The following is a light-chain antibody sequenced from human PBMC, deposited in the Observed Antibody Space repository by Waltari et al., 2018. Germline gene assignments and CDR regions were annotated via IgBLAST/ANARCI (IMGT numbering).Light chain of an antibody. CDR3: QQRRNWPRLFT. V-gene: IGKV3-11*01. J-gene: IGKJ4*01. CDR1: QSVSSY. CDR2: DTS. Sequence: EIVLTQSPATLSLSPGERATLSCTASQSVSSYLAWYQQKPGQTPRLLIYDTSFRTAGSPDRFSGRGSGTDFTLTISSVEPEDSAVYYCQQRRNWPRLFTFGGGTKVEIK.